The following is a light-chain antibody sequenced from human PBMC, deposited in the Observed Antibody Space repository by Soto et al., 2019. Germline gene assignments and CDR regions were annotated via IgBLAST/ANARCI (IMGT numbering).Light chain of an antibody. CDR3: QQLNDRRFS. V-gene: IGKV1-9*01. CDR2: AAS. CDR1: QGNNSF. J-gene: IGKJ2*01. Sequence: IQLTQSPSSLSASVGDRVTISCRASQGNNSFVAWYQQESGKAPKLLIYAASTLQSVVPSRFSGSGSGPDFTLTISSLQTEDFATYYCQQLNDRRFSFGQGTTLDIK.